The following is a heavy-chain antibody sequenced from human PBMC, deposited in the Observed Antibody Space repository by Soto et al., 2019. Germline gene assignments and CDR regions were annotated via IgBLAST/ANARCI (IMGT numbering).Heavy chain of an antibody. CDR3: ARDLSSYSSGLNDAFDI. J-gene: IGHJ3*02. CDR1: GFTFSSYE. Sequence: PGGSLRLSCAASGFTFSSYEMNWVRQAPGKGLEWVSYISSSGSTIYYADSVKGRFTISRDNAKNSLYLQMNSLRAEDTAVYYCARDLSSYSSGLNDAFDIWGQGTMVTVSS. CDR2: ISSSGSTI. V-gene: IGHV3-48*03. D-gene: IGHD6-19*01.